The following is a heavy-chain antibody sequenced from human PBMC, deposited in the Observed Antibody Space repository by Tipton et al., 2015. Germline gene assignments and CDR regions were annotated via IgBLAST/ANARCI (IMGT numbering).Heavy chain of an antibody. J-gene: IGHJ4*02. D-gene: IGHD3-9*01. Sequence: LRLSCTVSGGSIGSHFWSWIRQPPGKGLEWIGEINHSGNTKYNPSFKSRVNISVDASKNHFSLKMKSVTAADTAVYYCARGRRIIRYFDEWGQGSLVTVSS. CDR1: GGSIGSHF. CDR2: INHSGNT. CDR3: ARGRRIIRYFDE. V-gene: IGHV4-34*01.